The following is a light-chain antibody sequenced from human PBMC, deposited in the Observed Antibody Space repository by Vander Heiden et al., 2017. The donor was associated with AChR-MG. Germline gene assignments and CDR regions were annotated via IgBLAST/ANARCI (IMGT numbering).Light chain of an antibody. J-gene: IGKJ4*01. CDR1: QGISSY. CDR3: QQLNSYPVT. Sequence: DIQLTQSPSFLSASVGDRVTITCRASQGISSYLAWYQQKPGKAPKLLIYAASRFSGSGSGTEFTLTISSLQPEDFATYYCQQLNSYPVTFGEGTKVEIK. V-gene: IGKV1-9*01. CDR2: A.